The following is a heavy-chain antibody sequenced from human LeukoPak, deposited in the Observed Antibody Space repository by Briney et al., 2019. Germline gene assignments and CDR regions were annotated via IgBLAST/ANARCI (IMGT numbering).Heavy chain of an antibody. CDR2: MYSGGTT. D-gene: IGHD6-19*01. J-gene: IGHJ4*02. Sequence: SETLSLTCTVSDGSINGYYWSWIRQPPGKGLDWIGYMYSGGTTNYSPSLKSRVTISEDMSKNQFSLKLRSVTAADTAVYYCARVRRPGIAVAGYFDYWGQGTLVTVSS. CDR1: DGSINGYY. V-gene: IGHV4-59*08. CDR3: ARVRRPGIAVAGYFDY.